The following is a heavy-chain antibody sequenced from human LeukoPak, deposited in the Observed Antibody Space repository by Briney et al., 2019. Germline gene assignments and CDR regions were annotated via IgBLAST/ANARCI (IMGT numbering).Heavy chain of an antibody. Sequence: TSQTLSLTCTVSGVSISSGSYYWSWIRQPAGKGLEWIGRIYTSGSTNYNPSLKSRVTISVDTSKNQFSLKLSSVTAADTAVYYCARERSMALYYYYMDVWGKGTTVTVSS. CDR2: IYTSGST. CDR1: GVSISSGSYY. J-gene: IGHJ6*03. V-gene: IGHV4-61*02. CDR3: ARERSMALYYYYMDV. D-gene: IGHD5-24*01.